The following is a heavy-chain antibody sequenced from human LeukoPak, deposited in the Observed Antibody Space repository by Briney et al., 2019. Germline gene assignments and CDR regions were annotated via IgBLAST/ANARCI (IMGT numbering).Heavy chain of an antibody. J-gene: IGHJ2*01. V-gene: IGHV3-30*02. CDR3: AKTGFLTGYISHFDL. Sequence: SGGSLRLSCAASGFTFSSYGMHWVRQAPGKGLEWVALIRYDGSNKYYADSVKGRFTISRDNSKNTLYLQMNGLRAEDTAVYYCAKTGFLTGYISHFDLWGRGTLVTVSS. D-gene: IGHD3-9*01. CDR2: IRYDGSNK. CDR1: GFTFSSYG.